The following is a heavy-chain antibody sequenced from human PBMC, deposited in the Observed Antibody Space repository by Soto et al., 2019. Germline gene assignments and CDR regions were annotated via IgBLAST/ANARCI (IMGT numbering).Heavy chain of an antibody. CDR2: ISAYNGNT. Sequence: ASVKVSCKTSGYTFTSYGISWVRQAPGQGLEWMGWISAYNGNTNYAQKLQGRVTMTTDTSTSTAYMELRSLRSDDTAVYYCARMCSHTNCLCDAFDIWGQGTMVTVSS. V-gene: IGHV1-18*01. J-gene: IGHJ3*02. D-gene: IGHD2-2*01. CDR3: ARMCSHTNCLCDAFDI. CDR1: GYTFTSYG.